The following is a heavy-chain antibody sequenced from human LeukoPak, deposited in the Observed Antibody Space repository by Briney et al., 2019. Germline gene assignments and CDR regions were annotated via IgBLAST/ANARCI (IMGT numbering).Heavy chain of an antibody. CDR3: AREAAGQWFDP. J-gene: IGHJ5*02. V-gene: IGHV4-4*02. CDR1: GDSISSSNW. Sequence: SGPGLVKPSGTLSLTCAISGDSISSSNWWSWVRQPPGKGLEWIGEIYHSGSTNYNPSLKSRVTMSLDKSKNQFSLKLTSVTAADTAVYYCAREAAGQWFDPWGQGTLVTVSS. CDR2: IYHSGST. D-gene: IGHD6-25*01.